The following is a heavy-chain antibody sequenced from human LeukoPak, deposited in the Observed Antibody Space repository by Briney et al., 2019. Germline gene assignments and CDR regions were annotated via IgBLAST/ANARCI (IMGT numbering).Heavy chain of an antibody. D-gene: IGHD7-27*01. Sequence: PSETLSLTCTVSGGSISSYYWSWIRQPPGKGLEWIGYIYYSGSTSYNPSLKSRVTISVDTSKNQLSLKLSSVTAADTAVYYCARAGLTGRYNWFDPWGQGTLVTVSS. J-gene: IGHJ5*02. V-gene: IGHV4-59*01. CDR3: ARAGLTGRYNWFDP. CDR1: GGSISSYY. CDR2: IYYSGST.